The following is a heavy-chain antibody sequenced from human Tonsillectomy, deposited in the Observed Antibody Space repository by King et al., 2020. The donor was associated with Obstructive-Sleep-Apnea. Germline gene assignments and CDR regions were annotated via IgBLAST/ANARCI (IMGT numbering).Heavy chain of an antibody. CDR3: ARGPGGRGYCSSTSCYPFDY. D-gene: IGHD2-2*01. J-gene: IGHJ4*02. Sequence: VQLQQWGAGLLKPSETLSLTCAVYGGSFSGYYWSWIRQPPGKGLEWIGEINHSGSTNYNPSLKSRVTISVDTSKNQFSLKLSSVTAADTAVYYCARGPGGRGYCSSTSCYPFDYWGQGTLVTVSS. V-gene: IGHV4-34*01. CDR1: GGSFSGYY. CDR2: INHSGST.